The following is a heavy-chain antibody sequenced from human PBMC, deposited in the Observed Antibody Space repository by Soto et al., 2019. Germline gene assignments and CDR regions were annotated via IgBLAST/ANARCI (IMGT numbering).Heavy chain of an antibody. CDR3: AGYFYSGGWYGGVDN. J-gene: IGHJ4*02. Sequence: QVQLVESGGGVVQPGRSLRLSCAASGFTFSTYAMYWVRQAPGKGLEWVTVISYDGSNKYYADSVKGRFTISRDNSKNMRILKMDSRRAEDTAVYYGAGYFYSGGWYGGVDNWGQGTLVTVSS. V-gene: IGHV3-30-3*01. CDR2: ISYDGSNK. CDR1: GFTFSTYA. D-gene: IGHD6-19*01.